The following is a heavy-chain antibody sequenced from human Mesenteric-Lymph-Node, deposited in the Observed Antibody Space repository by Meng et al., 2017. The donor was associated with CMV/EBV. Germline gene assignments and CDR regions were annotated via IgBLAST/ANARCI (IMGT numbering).Heavy chain of an antibody. V-gene: IGHV1-46*01. Sequence: YYMHWVRQAHGQGLEWMGIINPSGGSTSYAQKFQGRVTMTRDTSTSTVYMELSSLRSEDTAVYYCARDLSCSGGSCSPGGYYGMDVWGQGTTVTVSS. D-gene: IGHD2-15*01. CDR3: ARDLSCSGGSCSPGGYYGMDV. CDR2: INPSGGST. CDR1: YY. J-gene: IGHJ6*02.